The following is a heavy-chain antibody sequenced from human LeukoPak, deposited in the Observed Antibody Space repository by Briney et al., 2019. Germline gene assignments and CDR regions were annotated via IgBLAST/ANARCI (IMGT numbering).Heavy chain of an antibody. CDR1: GFTFSSYA. CDR3: ARGHQSGYYYYFDY. CDR2: ISYDGSNK. V-gene: IGHV3-30-3*01. Sequence: PGGSLRLSCAASGFTFSSYAMYWVRQAPGKGLEWVAVISYDGSNKYYADSVKGRFTISRDNSKNTLYLQMNSLRAEDTAVYYCARGHQSGYYYYFDYWGQGTLVTVSS. J-gene: IGHJ4*02. D-gene: IGHD3-22*01.